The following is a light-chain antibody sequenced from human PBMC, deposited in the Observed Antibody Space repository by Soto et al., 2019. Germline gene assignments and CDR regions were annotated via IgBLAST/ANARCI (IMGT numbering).Light chain of an antibody. CDR2: KAS. CDR3: QQRSNRIT. J-gene: IGKJ5*01. CDR1: QTISSW. Sequence: DIQLTQSPSTLSGSVGDRVTITCRASQTISSWLAWYQQKPGKAPKLLIYKASTLKSGVPSRFSGSGSGTEFTLTVSSLEPEDFALYYCQQRSNRITFGQGTRLEIK. V-gene: IGKV1-5*03.